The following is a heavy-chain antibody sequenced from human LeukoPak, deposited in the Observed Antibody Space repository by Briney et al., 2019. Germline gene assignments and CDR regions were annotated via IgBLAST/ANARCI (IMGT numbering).Heavy chain of an antibody. CDR3: TSAAGYYDILTGYPQQPFDY. J-gene: IGHJ4*02. Sequence: GGSLRLSCAASGFTFSSCAMSWVRQAPGKGLEWVSAISGSGGSTYYADAVKGRFTISRDDSKSIAYLQMHSLKTEDTAVYYCTSAAGYYDILTGYPQQPFDYWGQGTLVTVSS. CDR2: ISGSGGST. D-gene: IGHD3-9*01. CDR1: GFTFSSCA. V-gene: IGHV3-23*01.